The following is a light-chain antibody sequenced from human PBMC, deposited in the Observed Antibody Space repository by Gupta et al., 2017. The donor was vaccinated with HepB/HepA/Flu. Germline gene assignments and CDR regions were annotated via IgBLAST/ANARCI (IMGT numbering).Light chain of an antibody. J-gene: IGKJ1*01. CDR2: AAS. CDR3: QQSYSTPRT. V-gene: IGKV1-39*01. CDR1: QSISSY. Sequence: SPSSLSASVGDRVTITCRASQSISSYLNWYQQSPGKVPNLLIYAASSLQSGVPSRFSGSGSGTDFTLTIISLQPEDFATYYCQQSYSTPRTFGEGTKVEI.